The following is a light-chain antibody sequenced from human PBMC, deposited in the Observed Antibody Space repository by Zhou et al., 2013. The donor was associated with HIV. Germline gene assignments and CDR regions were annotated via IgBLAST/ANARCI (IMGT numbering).Light chain of an antibody. J-gene: IGKJ2*01. V-gene: IGKV1-5*03. CDR1: QSVDSW. Sequence: DIQMTQSPSTLSASVGDRVTITCRASQSVDSWLAWYQQKPGKAPKLLISKASSLESGVPSRFSGSGSGTEFTLTISSLQPDDFATYYCQQYNSYPYTFGQGTKLEIK. CDR3: QQYNSYPYT. CDR2: KAS.